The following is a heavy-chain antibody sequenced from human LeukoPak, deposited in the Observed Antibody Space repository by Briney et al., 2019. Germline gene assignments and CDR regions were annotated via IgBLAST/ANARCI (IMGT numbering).Heavy chain of an antibody. V-gene: IGHV3-23*01. Sequence: GSLRLSCAASGFTFSSYAMSWVRQAPGKGLEWVSSISGSDGSTYYADSVKGRFTISRDNSKNTLYLQMNSLRAEDTAVYYCAKPSNYYGSETYSFDSWGQGTLVTVSS. CDR3: AKPSNYYGSETYSFDS. J-gene: IGHJ4*02. CDR2: ISGSDGST. D-gene: IGHD3-10*01. CDR1: GFTFSSYA.